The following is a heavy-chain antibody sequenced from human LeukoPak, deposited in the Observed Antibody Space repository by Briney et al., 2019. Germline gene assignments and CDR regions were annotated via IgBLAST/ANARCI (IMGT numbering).Heavy chain of an antibody. CDR2: IYYSGST. CDR1: GGSISSSSYY. CDR3: ASSLTSSGWYSSDY. Sequence: SETLSLTCTVSGGSISSSSYYWGWIRQPPGKGLEWIGSIYYSGSTYYTPSLKSRVTISVDTSKNQFSLKLSSVTAADTAVYYCASSLTSSGWYSSDYWGQGTLVTVSS. D-gene: IGHD6-19*01. J-gene: IGHJ4*02. V-gene: IGHV4-39*01.